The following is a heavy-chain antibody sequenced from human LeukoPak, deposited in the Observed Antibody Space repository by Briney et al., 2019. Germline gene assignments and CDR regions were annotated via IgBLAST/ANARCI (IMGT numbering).Heavy chain of an antibody. CDR3: AREAATLDY. CDR1: GGSISRYY. Sequence: SDTLSLTCTVSGGSISRYYWSWIRQPPGKGLEWFGYISYSGSTNSNPSLKTRLTISVDTSKNHFSLKLSSMTAADTPVSHCAREAATLDYWGQGTLVTVCS. V-gene: IGHV4-59*12. J-gene: IGHJ4*02. D-gene: IGHD6-25*01. CDR2: ISYSGST.